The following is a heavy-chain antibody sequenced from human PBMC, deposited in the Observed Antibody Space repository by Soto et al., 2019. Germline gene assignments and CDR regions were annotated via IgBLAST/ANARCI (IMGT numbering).Heavy chain of an antibody. Sequence: EVQLLESGGGLVQPGGSLRLSCAASGFSFSSQAMSWVRQAPGKGLESVSAISGSGGSAYYADSVKGRFTISRDNSKNTLYLQMNSLRAEDTAVYYCAKDWCSGDCGYYFDYWGQGALVTVSS. CDR3: AKDWCSGDCGYYFDY. J-gene: IGHJ4*02. CDR2: ISGSGGSA. D-gene: IGHD2-21*02. V-gene: IGHV3-23*01. CDR1: GFSFSSQA.